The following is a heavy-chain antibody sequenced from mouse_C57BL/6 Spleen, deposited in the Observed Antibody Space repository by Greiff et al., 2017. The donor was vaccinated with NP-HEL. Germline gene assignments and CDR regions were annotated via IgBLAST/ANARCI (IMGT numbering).Heavy chain of an antibody. J-gene: IGHJ4*01. D-gene: IGHD6-1*01. V-gene: IGHV6-6*01. CDR3: TPLTTGYYYAMDY. Sequence: DVKLQESGGGLVQPGGSMKLSCAASGFTFSDAWMDWVRQSPEKGLEWVAEIRNKANNHATYYAESVKGRFTISRDDSKSGVYLQMNSLRAEDAGIYYCTPLTTGYYYAMDYWGQGTSVTVSS. CDR1: GFTFSDAW. CDR2: IRNKANNHAT.